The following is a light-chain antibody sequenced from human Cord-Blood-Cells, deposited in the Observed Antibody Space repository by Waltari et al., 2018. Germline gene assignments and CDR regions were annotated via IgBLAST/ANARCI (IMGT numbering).Light chain of an antibody. CDR3: QRRSNWPIT. Sequence: EIVSTQSLATLSLSPGERATLSCRASQSVSSYLAWYQQQPGQAPRLLIYDASNRATGLPARFSGSGSGTDFTLTINSLEPEDFAVYYCQRRSNWPITFGQGTRLEIK. CDR2: DAS. J-gene: IGKJ5*01. CDR1: QSVSSY. V-gene: IGKV3-11*01.